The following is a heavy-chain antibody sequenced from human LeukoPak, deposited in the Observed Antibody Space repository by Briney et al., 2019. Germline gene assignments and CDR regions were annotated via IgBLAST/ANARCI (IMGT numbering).Heavy chain of an antibody. J-gene: IGHJ4*02. CDR1: GYTFPGYS. V-gene: IGHV1-2*02. Sequence: ASVKVSCKASGYTFPGYSMHWVRQAPGQGLEWMGWINPNSGGTNYAQKFQGRVTMTRDTSISTAYMELSRLRSDDTAVYYCAREHSSSFGKVFDYWGQGTLVTVSS. D-gene: IGHD6-6*01. CDR3: AREHSSSFGKVFDY. CDR2: INPNSGGT.